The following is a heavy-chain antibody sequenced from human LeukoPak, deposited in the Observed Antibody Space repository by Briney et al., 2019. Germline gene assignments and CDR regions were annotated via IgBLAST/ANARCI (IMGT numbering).Heavy chain of an antibody. CDR2: MYYDGSK. CDR3: VRRRVGGSGLVFYL. J-gene: IGHJ5*02. V-gene: IGHV4-39*01. D-gene: IGHD3/OR15-3a*01. Sequence: PSETLSLTCSVSGGSFGSCNYYWGWIRQPPGQGLDWIGSMYYDGSKYYNPSLMSRVTMSADTSKNQVSLTLTSVTAADTAVECCVRRRVGGSGLVFYLWGQGMLVTVST. CDR1: GGSFGSCNYY.